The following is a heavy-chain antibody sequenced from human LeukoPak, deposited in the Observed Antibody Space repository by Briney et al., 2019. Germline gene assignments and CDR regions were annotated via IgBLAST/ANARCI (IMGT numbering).Heavy chain of an antibody. V-gene: IGHV4-59*01. CDR3: VRDRELNY. J-gene: IGHJ4*02. D-gene: IGHD1-26*01. CDR1: GGSISIYY. Sequence: SETLSLTCTVSGGSISIYYWSWIRQPPGKGLEWIGYVYNSGSTYYNPSLKSRVTISVDTSKNQFSLRLSSVTAADAAVYYCVRDRELNYWGQGTLVTVSS. CDR2: VYNSGST.